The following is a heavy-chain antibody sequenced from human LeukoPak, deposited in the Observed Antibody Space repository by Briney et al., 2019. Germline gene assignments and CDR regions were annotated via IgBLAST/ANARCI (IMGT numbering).Heavy chain of an antibody. CDR2: ISAYNGNT. D-gene: IGHD3-3*01. J-gene: IGHJ4*02. CDR3: ARELEGYTTFGVVIMGYFDY. V-gene: IGHV1-18*01. Sequence: GASVKVSCKASGYTFTSYGISWVRQAPGQGLEWMGWISAYNGNTNYAQKLQGRVTMTTDTSTSTAYMELRSLRSDDTAVYYCARELEGYTTFGVVIMGYFDYWGQGTLVTVSS. CDR1: GYTFTSYG.